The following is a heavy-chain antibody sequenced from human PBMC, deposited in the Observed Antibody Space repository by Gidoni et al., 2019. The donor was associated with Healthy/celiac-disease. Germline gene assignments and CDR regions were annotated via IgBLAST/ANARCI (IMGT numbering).Heavy chain of an antibody. J-gene: IGHJ4*02. D-gene: IGHD3-22*01. Sequence: EVQLVESGGGLVQPGGSLRLSCSASGFTFRSYAMHWVRQAPGKGLEYVSAISSNGGSTYYADSVKGRFTISRDNSKNTLYLQMSSLRAEDTAVYYCVKMGYYDSSGYRDYWGQGTLVTVSS. V-gene: IGHV3-64D*06. CDR2: ISSNGGST. CDR1: GFTFRSYA. CDR3: VKMGYYDSSGYRDY.